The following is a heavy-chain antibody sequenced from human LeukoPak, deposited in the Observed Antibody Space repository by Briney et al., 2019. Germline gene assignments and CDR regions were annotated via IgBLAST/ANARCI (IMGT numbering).Heavy chain of an antibody. CDR3: AREREGANLSAFDI. CDR2: FDPEDGET. D-gene: IGHD3-16*01. Sequence: ASVKVSCKVSGYTLTELSMHWVRQAPGKGLEWMGGFDPEDGETIYAQKFQGRVTMTRDTSTSTVYMELSSLRSEDTAVYYCAREREGANLSAFDIWGQGTMVTVSS. J-gene: IGHJ3*02. CDR1: GYTLTELS. V-gene: IGHV1-24*01.